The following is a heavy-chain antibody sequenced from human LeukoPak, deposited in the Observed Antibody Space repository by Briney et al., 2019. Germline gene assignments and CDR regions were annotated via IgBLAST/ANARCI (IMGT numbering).Heavy chain of an antibody. CDR3: ARGYDSSGMPASDI. CDR2: IYYSGST. V-gene: IGHV4-39*01. D-gene: IGHD3-22*01. CDR1: GGSISSSSYY. Sequence: SETLSLTCTVSGGSISSSSYYWGWIRQPPGKGLEWIGSIYYSGSTYYNPSLKSRVTISVDTSKNQFSLKLSSVTAADTAVYYCARGYDSSGMPASDIWGQGTMVTVSS. J-gene: IGHJ3*02.